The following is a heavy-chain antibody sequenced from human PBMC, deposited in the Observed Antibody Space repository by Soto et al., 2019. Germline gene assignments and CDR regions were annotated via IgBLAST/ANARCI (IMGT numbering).Heavy chain of an antibody. Sequence: GGSLRLSCAASGFTFSNYAMSWVRQAPGNGLEWVSAISYGGGTTYYADSVKGRFTISRDNSKNTLYLQMNSLRAEDTAVYYCAKNPGYYYDSTGYHFDYWGQGTLVTVSS. J-gene: IGHJ4*02. V-gene: IGHV3-23*01. D-gene: IGHD3-22*01. CDR2: ISYGGGTT. CDR3: AKNPGYYYDSTGYHFDY. CDR1: GFTFSNYA.